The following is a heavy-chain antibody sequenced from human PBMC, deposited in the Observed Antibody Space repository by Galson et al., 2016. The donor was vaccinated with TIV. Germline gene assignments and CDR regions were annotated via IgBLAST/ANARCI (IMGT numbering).Heavy chain of an antibody. CDR1: GGSISNLY. D-gene: IGHD3-16*01. V-gene: IGHV4-59*08. J-gene: IGHJ4*02. CDR2: IYGSGST. CDR3: ARHPPRLRLGLDQ. Sequence: ETLSLTCTVSGGSISNLYWSWIRQPPGKALEWIGHIYGSGSTKYNPSLQSRVTISGDTSKNQFSLKLTSVTAADTAVYYCARHPPRLRLGLDQWGQGTLVTVSS.